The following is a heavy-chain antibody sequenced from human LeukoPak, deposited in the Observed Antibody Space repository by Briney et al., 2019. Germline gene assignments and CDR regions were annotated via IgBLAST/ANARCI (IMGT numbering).Heavy chain of an antibody. J-gene: IGHJ6*02. Sequence: GGSLRLSCAASGFTFSSYAMHWVRQAPGKGLEYVSAISSNGGSTYYANSVKGRFTISRDNSKNTLYLQMNSLRAEDTAVYYCARELSHDSSGYYPLYYYYGMGVWGQGTTVTVSS. D-gene: IGHD3-22*01. V-gene: IGHV3-64*01. CDR3: ARELSHDSSGYYPLYYYYGMGV. CDR1: GFTFSSYA. CDR2: ISSNGGST.